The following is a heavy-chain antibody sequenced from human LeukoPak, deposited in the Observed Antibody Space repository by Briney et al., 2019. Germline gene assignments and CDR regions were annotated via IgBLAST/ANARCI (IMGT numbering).Heavy chain of an antibody. J-gene: IGHJ6*03. CDR2: INYDGTNT. CDR3: SRVGRDGLTDYYYYMDV. D-gene: IGHD5-24*01. Sequence: PGGSLRLSCAASGFTFSTYWMHWVRQAPGKGLVWVSRINYDGTNTIYADSVKGRFTISRDNAENTVHLQMNSLRAEDTAVYYCSRVGRDGLTDYYYYMDVWGKGTTVTVSS. V-gene: IGHV3-74*01. CDR1: GFTFSTYW.